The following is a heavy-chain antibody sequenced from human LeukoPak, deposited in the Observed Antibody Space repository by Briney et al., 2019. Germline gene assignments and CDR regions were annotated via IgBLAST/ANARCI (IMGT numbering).Heavy chain of an antibody. CDR1: GYTFTGYY. V-gene: IGHV1-2*02. CDR3: AREWTRGAGSYYWPDAFDT. J-gene: IGHJ3*02. CDR2: INPNSGGT. Sequence: ASVKVSCKASGYTFTGYYMHWVRQAPGQGLEWMGWINPNSGGTNYAQKFQGRVTMTGDTSISTAYMELSRLRSDDTAVYYCAREWTRGAGSYYWPDAFDTWGQGTMVTVSS. D-gene: IGHD1-26*01.